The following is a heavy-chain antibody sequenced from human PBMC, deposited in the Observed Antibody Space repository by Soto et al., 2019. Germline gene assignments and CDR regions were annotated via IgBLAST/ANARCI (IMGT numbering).Heavy chain of an antibody. CDR2: ISSGSSTI. V-gene: IGHV3-48*02. Sequence: EVQLVESGGGLVQPGGSLRLSCAASGFTFSSYSMNWVRQAPGKGLEWVSYISSGSSTIYYADSVKGRFTISRDNAKKSQYLQMNSLRDDDTAMYYCARETVIKGYYYYSMDVWGQGTTVTVSS. J-gene: IGHJ6*02. D-gene: IGHD3-22*01. CDR1: GFTFSSYS. CDR3: ARETVIKGYYYYSMDV.